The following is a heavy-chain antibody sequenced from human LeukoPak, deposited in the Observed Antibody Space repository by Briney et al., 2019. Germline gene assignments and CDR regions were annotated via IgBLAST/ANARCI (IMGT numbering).Heavy chain of an antibody. CDR1: GFTFSKAW. CDR2: IKSKTDGGTT. J-gene: IGHJ6*03. CDR3: TTGFYFIDV. Sequence: KSGGSLRLSCVASGFTFSKAWMSWVRQAPGKGLEWVGRIKSKTDGGTTDYAAPVKGEFTISRDDSKNTLYLQINSLKTEDTAVYYCTTGFYFIDVWGKGTTVTVSS. V-gene: IGHV3-15*01.